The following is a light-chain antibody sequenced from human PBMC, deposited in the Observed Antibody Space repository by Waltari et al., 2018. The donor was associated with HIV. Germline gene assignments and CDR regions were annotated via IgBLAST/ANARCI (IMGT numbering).Light chain of an antibody. J-gene: IGLJ3*02. Sequence: QSVLTQPPSVSGTPGQRVTISCSGGNSNIGSNYAYWYQQLPGTAPKLLIYRNNQRPSGVPDRFSGSKSGTSASLAISGLRSEDEADYYCAVWDDSLTNWLFGGGTKLTVL. CDR2: RNN. CDR3: AVWDDSLTNWL. V-gene: IGLV1-47*01. CDR1: NSNIGSNY.